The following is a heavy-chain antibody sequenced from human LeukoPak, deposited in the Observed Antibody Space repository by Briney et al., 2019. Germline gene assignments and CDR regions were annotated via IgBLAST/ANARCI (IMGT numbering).Heavy chain of an antibody. D-gene: IGHD2-2*01. Sequence: SETLSLTCTVSGGSISSGSDYWSWIRQPAGKGLEWIGRIYTSGSTDDNRSRKSRVTRSVETSKNQFSLKLSSVIDADTAVYYCARATQTRYCSSTSCLDAFDIWGQGTMVTVSS. CDR3: ARATQTRYCSSTSCLDAFDI. V-gene: IGHV4-61*02. CDR1: GGSISSGSDY. CDR2: IYTSGST. J-gene: IGHJ3*02.